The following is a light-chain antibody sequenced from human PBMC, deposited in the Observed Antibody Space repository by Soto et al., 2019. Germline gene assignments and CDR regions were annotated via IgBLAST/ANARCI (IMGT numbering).Light chain of an antibody. J-gene: IGKJ1*01. CDR1: QSVSSN. Sequence: EIVMTQSPATLSVSPGERATLSCRASQSVSSNLAWYQQKPGQAPRLLIYGSSTRATGIPARFSGSGSGTEFTLTISSLQSADFAVYYCQQYNNWPEPFGPGTKVEIK. CDR3: QQYNNWPEP. CDR2: GSS. V-gene: IGKV3-15*01.